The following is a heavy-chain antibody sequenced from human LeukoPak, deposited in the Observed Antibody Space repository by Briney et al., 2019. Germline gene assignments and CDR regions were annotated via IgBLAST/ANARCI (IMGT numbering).Heavy chain of an antibody. J-gene: IGHJ4*02. Sequence: GGSLRLSCAASGFTLSTYNMNWVRQAPGKGLEWVSAVGGTDGRTYYAAFVKGRFTIYRDSSKNTLYLQMNSLRAEDTAVYYCAKDGSYYFDYWGQGTLVTVSS. CDR3: AKDGSYYFDY. CDR2: VGGTDGRT. CDR1: GFTLSTYN. V-gene: IGHV3-23*01.